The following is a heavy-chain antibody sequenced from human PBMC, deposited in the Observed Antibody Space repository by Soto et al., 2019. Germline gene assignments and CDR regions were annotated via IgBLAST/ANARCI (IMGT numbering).Heavy chain of an antibody. D-gene: IGHD5-18*01. V-gene: IGHV3-30-3*01. J-gene: IGHJ6*02. CDR3: ARVGEDTAMVTFMDV. Sequence: TGGSVRLSCAASGFTFSSYAMHWVRQAPGKGLEWVAVISYDGSNKYYADSVKGRFTISRDNSKNTLYLQMNSLRAEDTAVYYCARVGEDTAMVTFMDVWGQGTTVTVSS. CDR2: ISYDGSNK. CDR1: GFTFSSYA.